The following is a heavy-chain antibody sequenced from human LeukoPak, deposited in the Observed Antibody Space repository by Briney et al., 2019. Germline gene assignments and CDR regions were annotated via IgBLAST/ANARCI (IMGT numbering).Heavy chain of an antibody. V-gene: IGHV4-34*01. CDR3: ARGGAVNGFDA. CDR2: IYHSGHA. D-gene: IGHD6-19*01. CDR1: GGSFSNYY. Sequence: KSSETLSLTCALYGGSFSNYYWNWIRQTPGQGLEWIGQIYHSGHADYNPSLKSRVTISIDTSKNLFSLALRSVTAADTAVYYCARGGAVNGFDARGQGTGVTVSS. J-gene: IGHJ3*01.